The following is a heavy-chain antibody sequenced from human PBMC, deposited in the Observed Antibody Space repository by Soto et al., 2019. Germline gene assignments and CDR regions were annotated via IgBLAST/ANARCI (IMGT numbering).Heavy chain of an antibody. Sequence: QVQLQESGPGLVRPSETLSLTCTVAGDPISNYYWNWIRQSPGRGLEWIGNIFYNGSVYYNPSLKSRVTISVDTSRNQFSLKVTSVTAADTAVYYCARRSDYGDYEYYAMDVWGQGTTVTVSS. CDR1: GDPISNYY. J-gene: IGHJ6*02. CDR3: ARRSDYGDYEYYAMDV. CDR2: IFYNGSV. D-gene: IGHD4-17*01. V-gene: IGHV4-59*01.